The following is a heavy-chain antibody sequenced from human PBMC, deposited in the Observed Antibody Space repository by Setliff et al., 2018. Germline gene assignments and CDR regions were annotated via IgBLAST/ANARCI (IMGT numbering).Heavy chain of an antibody. V-gene: IGHV4-61*02. J-gene: IGHJ4*02. CDR1: GGSISSGSYY. Sequence: SETLSLTCTVSGGSISSGSYYWSWIRQPAGKGLEWIGRIYTSGSTNYNPSLKSRVTISVDTSKNQFSLKLSSVTAADTAVYYCASGFYDSSGYYKDYWGQGTLVTV. CDR2: IYTSGST. CDR3: ASGFYDSSGYYKDY. D-gene: IGHD3-22*01.